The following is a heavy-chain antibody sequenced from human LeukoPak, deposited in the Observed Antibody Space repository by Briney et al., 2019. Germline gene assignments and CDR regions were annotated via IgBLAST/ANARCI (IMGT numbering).Heavy chain of an antibody. D-gene: IGHD6-13*01. J-gene: IGHJ4*02. V-gene: IGHV4-4*02. Sequence: PSETLSLTCAVSGGSISSSNWWSWVRQPPGKGLEWIGEIYHSRSTNYNPSLKSRVTISVDKSKNQFSLKLSSVTAADTAVYYCARDSAGYSSNFDYWGQGTLVTVSS. CDR3: ARDSAGYSSNFDY. CDR1: GGSISSSNW. CDR2: IYHSRST.